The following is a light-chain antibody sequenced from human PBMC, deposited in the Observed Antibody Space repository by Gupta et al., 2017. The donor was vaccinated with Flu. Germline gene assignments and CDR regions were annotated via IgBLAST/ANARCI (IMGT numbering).Light chain of an antibody. CDR1: GSIPSSY. CDR2: GGS. J-gene: IGKJ3*01. Sequence: ATRSCRASGSIPSSYLAWYPQKPGQAPRLPIYGGSSRATGTPDRFTGSGSGTDFTLTISRLEPEDFAVYYCQQYTSSPGLFTFGPGTTVDIK. V-gene: IGKV3-20*01. CDR3: QQYTSSPGLFT.